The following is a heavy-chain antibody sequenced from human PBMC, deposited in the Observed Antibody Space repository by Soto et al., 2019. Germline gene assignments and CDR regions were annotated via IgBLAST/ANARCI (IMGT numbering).Heavy chain of an antibody. CDR3: ADQDSSSPRPLDF. CDR2: INPYNGST. Sequence: ASVKVSCKASGYTFTSYGISWVRQAPGQGLEWMGWINPYNGSTNYAQKLQGRVTMTRDTSTSTVYMELRSLRAEDTAVYDCADQDSSSPRPLDFWGQGTLVTVSS. V-gene: IGHV1-18*01. CDR1: GYTFTSYG. J-gene: IGHJ4*02. D-gene: IGHD6-6*01.